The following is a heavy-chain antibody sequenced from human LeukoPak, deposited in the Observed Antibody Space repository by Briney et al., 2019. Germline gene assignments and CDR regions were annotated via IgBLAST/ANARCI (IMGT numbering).Heavy chain of an antibody. CDR2: ISAYNGNT. J-gene: IGHJ4*02. V-gene: IGHV1-18*01. CDR3: ARGLPREGPHYYDSSGYYNIDY. CDR1: GYTFTSYG. Sequence: GASVKVSCKASGYTFTSYGISWVRQAPGQGLEWMGWISAYNGNTNYAQKLQGRVTMTTDTSTSTAYMELRSLRSDDTAVYYCARGLPREGPHYYDSSGYYNIDYWGQGTLVTVSS. D-gene: IGHD3-22*01.